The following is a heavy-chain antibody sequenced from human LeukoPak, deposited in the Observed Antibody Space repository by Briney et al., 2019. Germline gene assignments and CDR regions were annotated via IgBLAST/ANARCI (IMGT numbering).Heavy chain of an antibody. V-gene: IGHV1-18*01. Sequence: GASVKVSCKASGYTFTSYGISWVRQAPGQGLEWMGWISAYNGNTNYAQKLQGRVTMTTDTSTSTAYMELRSLRSDDTAVYYCARANQLAQRGAFDPWGQGTLVTVSS. J-gene: IGHJ5*02. CDR3: ARANQLAQRGAFDP. D-gene: IGHD2-2*01. CDR2: ISAYNGNT. CDR1: GYTFTSYG.